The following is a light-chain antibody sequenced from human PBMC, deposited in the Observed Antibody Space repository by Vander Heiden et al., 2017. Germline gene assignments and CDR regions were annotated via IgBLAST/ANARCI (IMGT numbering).Light chain of an antibody. Sequence: SYVLTQPPSVSVAPGQTARITCGGHNLGSKSVHWYQQKPGQAPVLVVYDDRDRPSGIPERFSGSNPGNTATLTISRVEAGDEADYYCQVWDSSSDHPVFGGGTKLTVL. CDR3: QVWDSSSDHPV. J-gene: IGLJ2*01. CDR2: DDR. V-gene: IGLV3-21*02. CDR1: NLGSKS.